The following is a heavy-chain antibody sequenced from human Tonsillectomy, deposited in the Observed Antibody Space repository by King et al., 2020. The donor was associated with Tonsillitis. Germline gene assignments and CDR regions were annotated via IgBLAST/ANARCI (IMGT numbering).Heavy chain of an antibody. J-gene: IGHJ4*02. Sequence: VQLVESGGGMVQPGRSLRLSCAASGFTFSNYAMHWVRQAPGKGLEWVAVISYDGRNEYYADSVKGRFTISRDKSKNTLYLQMNSLRAEDTAVYYCARDSDYGDYGFDYWGQGTLVTVSS. CDR2: ISYDGRNE. CDR1: GFTFSNYA. D-gene: IGHD4-17*01. CDR3: ARDSDYGDYGFDY. V-gene: IGHV3-30*04.